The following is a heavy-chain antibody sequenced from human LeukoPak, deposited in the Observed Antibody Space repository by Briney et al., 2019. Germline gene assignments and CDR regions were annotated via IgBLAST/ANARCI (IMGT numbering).Heavy chain of an antibody. J-gene: IGHJ5*02. V-gene: IGHV4-39*07. CDR2: IYYSGST. CDR1: GGSISSSSYY. D-gene: IGHD3-10*01. Sequence: SETLSLTCTVSGGSISSSSYYWGWIRQPPGKGLEWIGCIYYSGSTYYNPSLKSRVTISVDTSKNQFSLKLSSVTAADTAVYYCARAEWSGRGNWFDPWGQGTLVTVSS. CDR3: ARAEWSGRGNWFDP.